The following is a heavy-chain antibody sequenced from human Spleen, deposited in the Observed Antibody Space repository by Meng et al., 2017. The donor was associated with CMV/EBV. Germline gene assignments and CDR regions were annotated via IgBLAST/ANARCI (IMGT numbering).Heavy chain of an antibody. CDR2: ISPSIGST. D-gene: IGHD7-27*01. Sequence: VSCRPSGYPFTSHGITWVRQAPGQGLEWMGWISPSIGSTNYVQKLEGRVTMTTDRSTTTAYLELRSLRYDDTAVYFCARGTGIFDYWGQGTLVTVSS. CDR3: ARGTGIFDY. V-gene: IGHV1-18*04. J-gene: IGHJ4*02. CDR1: GYPFTSHG.